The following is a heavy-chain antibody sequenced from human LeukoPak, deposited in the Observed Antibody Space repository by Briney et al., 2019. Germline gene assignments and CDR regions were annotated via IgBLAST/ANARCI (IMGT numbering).Heavy chain of an antibody. Sequence: SETLSLTCAVYGGSFSGYYLSWIRQPRGKGLEWIGEINHSGSTNYNPSLKSRVTISVDTSKNQFSLKLSSVTAADTAVYYCARDRITDAFDIWGQGTMVTVSS. CDR2: INHSGST. CDR3: ARDRITDAFDI. CDR1: GGSFSGYY. J-gene: IGHJ3*02. V-gene: IGHV4-34*01. D-gene: IGHD3-16*01.